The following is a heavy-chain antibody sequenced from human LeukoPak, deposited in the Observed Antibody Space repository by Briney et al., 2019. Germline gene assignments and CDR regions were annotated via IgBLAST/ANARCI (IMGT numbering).Heavy chain of an antibody. CDR2: IYYSGST. J-gene: IGHJ4*02. CDR3: ARVMRGADSSGYYGYYFDY. V-gene: IGHV4-59*01. Sequence: PSETLSLTCTVSDGSIGSYYWNWIRQPPGKGLEWIWYIYYSGSTNYSPSLKSRVTISVDTSKNQFSLKLNSVTAADTAVYYCARVMRGADSSGYYGYYFDYWGQGTLVTVSS. CDR1: DGSIGSYY. D-gene: IGHD3-22*01.